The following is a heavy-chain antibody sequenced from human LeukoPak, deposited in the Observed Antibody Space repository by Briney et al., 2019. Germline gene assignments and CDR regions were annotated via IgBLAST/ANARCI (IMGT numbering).Heavy chain of an antibody. D-gene: IGHD3-22*01. Sequence: GRSLRLSCAASGFTFSSYAMHWVRQAPGKGLEWVAVISYDGSNKYYADSVKGRFTISRDNSKNTLYLQMNSLKAEDTAVYYCARDLRPRITMIVVVPGYYYGMDVWGQGTTVTVSS. CDR1: GFTFSSYA. V-gene: IGHV3-30-3*01. CDR2: ISYDGSNK. CDR3: ARDLRPRITMIVVVPGYYYGMDV. J-gene: IGHJ6*02.